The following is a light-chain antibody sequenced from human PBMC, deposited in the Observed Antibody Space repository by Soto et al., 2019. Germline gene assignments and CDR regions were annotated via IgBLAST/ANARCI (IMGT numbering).Light chain of an antibody. J-gene: IGKJ1*01. Sequence: EIVLTQSPGTLSLSPGERATLSCRASQSVSRSYLAWYQQKPGQAPRLLIYGASIRATGIPDRFSGSGSGTDFSLTINKPEPEDFAVYYCQQYGDSPPWTFGQGTKVEIK. V-gene: IGKV3-20*01. CDR3: QQYGDSPPWT. CDR2: GAS. CDR1: QSVSRSY.